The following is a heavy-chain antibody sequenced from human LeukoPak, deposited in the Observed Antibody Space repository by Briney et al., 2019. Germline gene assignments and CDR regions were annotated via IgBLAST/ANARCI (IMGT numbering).Heavy chain of an antibody. J-gene: IGHJ1*01. Sequence: GASVKVSCKASGYTFTNYGITWVRQAPGQGLEWMGWISAYNGNTNYAQKLQGRVTMTTDTSTSTAYMELRSLRSDDTAVYYCARGSGYDILTGHYNIASPAEYFQHWGQGTLVTVSS. D-gene: IGHD3-9*01. CDR1: GYTFTNYG. CDR2: ISAYNGNT. V-gene: IGHV1-18*01. CDR3: ARGSGYDILTGHYNIASPAEYFQH.